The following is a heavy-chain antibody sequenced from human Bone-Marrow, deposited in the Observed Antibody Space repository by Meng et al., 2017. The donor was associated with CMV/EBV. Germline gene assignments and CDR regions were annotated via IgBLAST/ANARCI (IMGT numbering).Heavy chain of an antibody. V-gene: IGHV3-74*01. D-gene: IGHD5-18*01. CDR3: ARRMVNFAFDL. CDR1: GFTFSSYW. CDR2: INSDGSST. J-gene: IGHJ3*01. Sequence: GESLKISCAASGFTFSSYWMHWVRQAPGKGLVWVSRINSDGSSTSYADSVKGRFTISRDNSKITHYLQMSSLRVEDTAGYFCARRMVNFAFDLWGQGTMVTVSS.